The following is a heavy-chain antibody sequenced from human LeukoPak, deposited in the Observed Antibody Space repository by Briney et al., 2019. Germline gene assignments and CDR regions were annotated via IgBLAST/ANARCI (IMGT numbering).Heavy chain of an antibody. CDR2: ISWNSGSI. J-gene: IGHJ4*02. D-gene: IGHD6-6*01. CDR1: GFTFDDYA. V-gene: IGHV3-9*01. CDR3: AKDISSGSSSVV. Sequence: GGSLRLSCAASGFTFDDYAMHWDRQAPGKGLEWVSGISWNSGSIGYADSVKGRFTISRDNAKNSLYLQMNSLRAEDTALYYCAKDISSGSSSVVWGQGTLVTVSS.